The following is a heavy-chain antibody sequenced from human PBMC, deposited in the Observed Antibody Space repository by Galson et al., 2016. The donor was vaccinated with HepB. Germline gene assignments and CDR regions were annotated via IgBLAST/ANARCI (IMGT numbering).Heavy chain of an antibody. CDR1: GGTLGTYG. CDR3: ARGSGSKLYAFDS. Sequence: SVKVSCKASGGTLGTYGFSWVRQAPGQGLEWMGGIIPLFGTANYPQKFQDRVTITADESTSTAYMELSSLRSEDTAVYFCARGSGSKLYAFDSWGQGTLVTVSS. J-gene: IGHJ4*02. V-gene: IGHV1-69*13. D-gene: IGHD1-26*01. CDR2: IIPLFGTA.